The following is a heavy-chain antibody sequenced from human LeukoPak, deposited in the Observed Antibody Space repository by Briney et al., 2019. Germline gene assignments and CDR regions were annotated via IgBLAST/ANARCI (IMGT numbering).Heavy chain of an antibody. CDR3: PRPNDFWSGYYLY. CDR2: IYPGYSEP. J-gene: IGHJ4*02. D-gene: IGHD3-3*01. V-gene: IGHV5-51*01. CDR1: GYSFTSYW. Sequence: GEPLKISGKGSGYSFTSYWIGGVRQMPGKGLEWMGSIYPGYSEPSYSPSFQGQVPISADKPIATPYLHWSGLNPSATAMNYCPRPNDFWSGYYLYWGQGTLVTVSS.